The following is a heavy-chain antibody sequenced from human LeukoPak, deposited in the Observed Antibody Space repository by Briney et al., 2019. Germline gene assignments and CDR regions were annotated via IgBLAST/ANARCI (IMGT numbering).Heavy chain of an antibody. J-gene: IGHJ4*02. CDR2: INPTIGTT. Sequence: ASVKVSCKASGYTFTSYYLHWVRQAPRQGLEWMGIINPTIGTTNYAQKFQGRVTMTRDMSTSTFYMEVSSLRSEDTAVYYCARDPNDGHNGNFDYWGQGTLVTVSS. CDR1: GYTFTSYY. V-gene: IGHV1-46*01. CDR3: ARDPNDGHNGNFDY. D-gene: IGHD5-24*01.